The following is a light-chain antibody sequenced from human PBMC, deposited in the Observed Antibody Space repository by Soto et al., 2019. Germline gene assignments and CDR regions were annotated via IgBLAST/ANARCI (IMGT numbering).Light chain of an antibody. J-gene: IGLJ1*01. V-gene: IGLV2-14*01. CDR1: SSDVGGYNY. CDR3: RSYTSSSTLYV. Sequence: QSALTQPASVSGSPGQSITNSCTGTSSDVGGYNYVSWYQQHPGKAPKLMIYDVSNRPSGVSNRFSGSKSGNTASLTISGLQAEDEADYYCRSYTSSSTLYVFGTGTKVTVL. CDR2: DVS.